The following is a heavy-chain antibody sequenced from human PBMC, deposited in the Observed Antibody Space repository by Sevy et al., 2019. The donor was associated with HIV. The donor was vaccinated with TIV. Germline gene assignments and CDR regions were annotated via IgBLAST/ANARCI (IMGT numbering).Heavy chain of an antibody. CDR3: ARGRGGDTSSYYGAFDV. CDR2: IFQSGAT. V-gene: IGHV4-30-2*01. J-gene: IGHJ3*01. Sequence: SETLSLTCAVSGASISSGGYSWNWIRQPPGKGLEWMGYIFQSGATYYIPSLQSRVTISVDLSKHQFCLSLRALTVADTAVYYCARGRGGDTSSYYGAFDVWGKGTTVTVS. D-gene: IGHD6-13*01. CDR1: GASISSGGYS.